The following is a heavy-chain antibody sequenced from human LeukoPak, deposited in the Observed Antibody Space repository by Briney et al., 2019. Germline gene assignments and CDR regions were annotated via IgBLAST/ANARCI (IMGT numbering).Heavy chain of an antibody. CDR2: IKQDGNEK. CDR3: ARDSPDCGDYEA. CDR1: GFTLSKYW. J-gene: IGHJ5*02. V-gene: IGHV3-7*01. Sequence: GGSLRLSCAASGFTLSKYWMSWVRQAPGKGLEWVANIKQDGNEKYFVDSLKGRFIISRDNAKNSLYLQMSSLRAEDTAVYYCARDSPDCGDYEAWGQGTLVTVSS. D-gene: IGHD4-17*01.